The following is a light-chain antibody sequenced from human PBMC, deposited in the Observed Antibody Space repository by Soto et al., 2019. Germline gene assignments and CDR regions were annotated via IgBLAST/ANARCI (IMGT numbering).Light chain of an antibody. V-gene: IGKV1-5*03. CDR3: QHYNSYSEA. CDR2: KAS. Sequence: IQIPESPAPLSASVGDRVLITCRASQSISSWLAWYQQKPGKAPKLLIYKASTLKSGVPSRFSGSGSGTEFTLTISSLQPDDFATYYCQHYNSYSEAFGQGTKVDIK. J-gene: IGKJ1*01. CDR1: QSISSW.